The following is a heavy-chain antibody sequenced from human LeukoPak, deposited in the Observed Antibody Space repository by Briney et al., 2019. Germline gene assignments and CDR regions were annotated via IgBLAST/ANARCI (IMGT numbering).Heavy chain of an antibody. Sequence: GGSLRLSCVASGFTFSSYGMHWVRQAPGKGLEYVSTISSDGIRYYADSVKGRFTISRDNSKNTVYLQMSSLRTEDTAVYYCSAAVAGSFPGWGQGTLVIVSS. CDR3: SAAVAGSFPG. D-gene: IGHD6-19*01. CDR2: ISSDGIR. CDR1: GFTFSSYG. J-gene: IGHJ4*02. V-gene: IGHV3-64D*06.